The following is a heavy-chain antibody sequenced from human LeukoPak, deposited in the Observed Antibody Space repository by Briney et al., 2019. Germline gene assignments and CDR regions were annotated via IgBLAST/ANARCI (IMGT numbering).Heavy chain of an antibody. CDR3: ARDRGGYTYSHDY. CDR2: IYHDGST. Sequence: SETLSLTCAVSGGSISSNNWWIWVRQSPEKGLEWIGEIYHDGSTNYNPSLKSRVTISMDKSKNQLSLKLSFVTAADTAVYYCARDRGGYTYSHDYWGQGTLVTVSS. CDR1: GGSISSNNW. D-gene: IGHD5-18*01. J-gene: IGHJ4*02. V-gene: IGHV4-4*02.